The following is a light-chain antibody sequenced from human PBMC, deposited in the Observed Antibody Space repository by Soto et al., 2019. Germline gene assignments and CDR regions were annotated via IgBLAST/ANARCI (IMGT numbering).Light chain of an antibody. V-gene: IGLV1-40*01. CDR3: QSYDTSLSGVI. CDR1: SSNIGAGYD. Sequence: QLVLTQTPSVPGAPGQKITMSCTGSSSNIGAGYDVHWYQQIPGAAPRLLIYADNNRPSGVPDRFSASKSGTSASLAITGLQGEDEANYYCQSYDTSLSGVIFGAGTKVTVL. CDR2: ADN. J-gene: IGLJ2*01.